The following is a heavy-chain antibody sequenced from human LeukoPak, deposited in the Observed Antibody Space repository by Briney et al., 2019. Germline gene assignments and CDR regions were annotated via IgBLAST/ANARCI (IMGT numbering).Heavy chain of an antibody. V-gene: IGHV3-7*01. D-gene: IGHD5-12*01. CDR2: IKQDGSEK. J-gene: IGHJ6*02. CDR1: GFTFSSFW. CDR3: ARGVVATEFYYYYGMDV. Sequence: GGSLRLSCAASGFTFSSFWMSWVRQAPGKGLEWVANIKQDGSEKNYVDSVKGRFTISRDNAKNSLYLQMNSLRAEDTAVYYCARGVVATEFYYYYGMDVWGQGTTVTVSS.